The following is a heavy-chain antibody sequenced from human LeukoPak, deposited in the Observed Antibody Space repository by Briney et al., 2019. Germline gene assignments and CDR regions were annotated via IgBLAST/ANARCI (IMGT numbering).Heavy chain of an antibody. CDR2: IRAYYGNT. D-gene: IGHD2-2*01. V-gene: IGHV1-18*01. CDR3: ARDHRYCSSTSCVRGRLGY. Sequence: ASVKDSCKASGYTFTSYGISWVRQAPGQGLAWMGLIRAYYGNTNYAQKLQGRVTMTTDTSTSTAYMELRSLRSDDTAVYYCARDHRYCSSTSCVRGRLGYWGQGTLVTVSS. J-gene: IGHJ4*02. CDR1: GYTFTSYG.